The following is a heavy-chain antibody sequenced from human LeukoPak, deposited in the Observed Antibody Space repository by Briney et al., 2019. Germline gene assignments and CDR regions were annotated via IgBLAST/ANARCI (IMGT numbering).Heavy chain of an antibody. CDR3: ARDCSGGSCYSYYYYGMDV. CDR1: GYTFTSYG. D-gene: IGHD2-15*01. J-gene: IGHJ6*04. CDR2: ISAYNGNT. V-gene: IGHV1-18*04. Sequence: ASVKVSCKASGYTFTSYGISWVRQAPGQGLEWMGWISAYNGNTNYAQQLQGRVTMTTDTSTSPAYMELRSLRSDDTAVYYCARDCSGGSCYSYYYYGMDVWGKGTTVTVSS.